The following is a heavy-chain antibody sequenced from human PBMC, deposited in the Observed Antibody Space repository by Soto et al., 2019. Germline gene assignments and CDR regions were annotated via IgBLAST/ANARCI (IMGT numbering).Heavy chain of an antibody. J-gene: IGHJ4*02. CDR1: GFTFSSYA. Sequence: GGSLRLSCAASGFTFSSYAMSWVRQAPGKGLEWVSAISGSGGSTYYADTVKGRFTISRDNSKNTLYLQMNSLRAEDTAVYYCANILEGAAPQAPFDYWGQGTLVTVSS. CDR3: ANILEGAAPQAPFDY. D-gene: IGHD6-6*01. CDR2: ISGSGGST. V-gene: IGHV3-23*01.